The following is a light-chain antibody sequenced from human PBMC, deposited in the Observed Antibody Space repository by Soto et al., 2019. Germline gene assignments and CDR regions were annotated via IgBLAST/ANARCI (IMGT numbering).Light chain of an antibody. J-gene: IGKJ2*01. Sequence: EIVLTQSPGTLSLSPGERATLSCRASQSVSSSYLAWYQQKPGHAPRLLIYGASSRATGIPDRFSGSGYGTDFTLTISRLEPEDFAVYYCQQYGSSPMYTFGQGTKLEIK. CDR2: GAS. CDR1: QSVSSSY. CDR3: QQYGSSPMYT. V-gene: IGKV3-20*01.